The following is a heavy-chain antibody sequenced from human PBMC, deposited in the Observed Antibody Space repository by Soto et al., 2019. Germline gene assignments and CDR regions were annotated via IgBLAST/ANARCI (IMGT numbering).Heavy chain of an antibody. D-gene: IGHD3-16*01. Sequence: SETLSLTCAVSGDSISSGGYSWTWIRQPPGKGLEWIGHIYQSGSTLYNPSLESRVAISVDKSKNLFSLDLSSVTAADTAVYYCARQNSRILSRDYHYYDMDVWGQGTTVTVS. J-gene: IGHJ6*02. CDR3: ARQNSRILSRDYHYYDMDV. V-gene: IGHV4-30-2*01. CDR2: IYQSGST. CDR1: GDSISSGGYS.